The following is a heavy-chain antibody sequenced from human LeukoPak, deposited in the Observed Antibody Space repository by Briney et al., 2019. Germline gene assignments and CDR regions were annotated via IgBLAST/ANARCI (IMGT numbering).Heavy chain of an antibody. D-gene: IGHD5-12*01. CDR1: VYTFTTYG. CDR3: ARVGGYSGYDSGGY. V-gene: IGHV1-18*01. CDR2: ISAYNGNT. Sequence: ASVKVSCKASVYTFTTYGISWVRQAPGQGLEWMGWISAYNGNTNYAQKLQGRVTMTTDTSTSTAYMELRSLRSDDTAVYYCARVGGYSGYDSGGYWGQGILVTVSS. J-gene: IGHJ4*02.